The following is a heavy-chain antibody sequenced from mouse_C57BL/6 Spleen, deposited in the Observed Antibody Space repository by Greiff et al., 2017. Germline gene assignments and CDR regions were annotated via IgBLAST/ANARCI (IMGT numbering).Heavy chain of an antibody. CDR1: GYTFTSYW. D-gene: IGHD1-1*01. Sequence: QVQLQQPGAELVRPGSSVKLSCKASGYTFTSYWMHWVKQRPIQGLEWIGNIDPSDSETHYNQKFKDKATLTVDKYSSTAYMQLSSLTSEDSAVYYCARGAYYYGSSPHWYFDVWGTGTTVTVSS. CDR3: ARGAYYYGSSPHWYFDV. CDR2: IDPSDSET. V-gene: IGHV1-52*01. J-gene: IGHJ1*03.